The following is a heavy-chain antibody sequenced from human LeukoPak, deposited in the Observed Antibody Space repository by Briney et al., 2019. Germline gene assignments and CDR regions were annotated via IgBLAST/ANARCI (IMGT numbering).Heavy chain of an antibody. J-gene: IGHJ5*02. D-gene: IGHD6-6*01. CDR1: GGTFSSYA. V-gene: IGHV1-69*13. CDR2: IIPIFGTA. Sequence: SVKVSCKASGGTFSSYAISWVRQAPGQGLEWMGGIIPIFGTANYAQKFQGRVTITADESTCTAYMELSSLRSEDTAVYYCARASLDPENWFDPWGQGTLVTVSS. CDR3: ARASLDPENWFDP.